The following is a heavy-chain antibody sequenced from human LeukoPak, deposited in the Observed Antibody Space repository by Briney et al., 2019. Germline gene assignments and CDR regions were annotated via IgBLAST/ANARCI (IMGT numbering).Heavy chain of an antibody. CDR1: GFTLNKYP. CDR2: LAYSGAA. Sequence: GGSLRLSCSASGFTLNKYPMNWVRQAPGKGLEWISTLAYSGAAHYGDSVKGRFTISRDDSKNTVYLQMNSLRPEDTAIYFCAKDFDSGGAYDGDHGWGQGTLVTVSS. V-gene: IGHV3-23*01. CDR3: AKDFDSGGAYDGDHG. D-gene: IGHD3-22*01. J-gene: IGHJ4*02.